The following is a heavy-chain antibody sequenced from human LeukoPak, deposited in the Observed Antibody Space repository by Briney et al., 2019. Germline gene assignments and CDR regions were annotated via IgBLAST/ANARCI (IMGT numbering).Heavy chain of an antibody. CDR2: INPNSGGT. V-gene: IGHV1-2*02. D-gene: IGHD3-16*02. CDR3: ARVDYVWGSYRYAWFDP. CDR1: GYTFTGYY. J-gene: IGHJ5*02. Sequence: ASVKVSCKASGYTFTGYYMHWVRQAPGQGLGWMGWINPNSGGTNYAQKFQGRVTMTRDTSISTAYMELSRLRSDDTAVYYCARVDYVWGSYRYAWFDPWGQGTLVTVSS.